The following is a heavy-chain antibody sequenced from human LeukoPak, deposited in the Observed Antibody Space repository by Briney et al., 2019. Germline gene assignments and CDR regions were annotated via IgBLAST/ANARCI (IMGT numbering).Heavy chain of an antibody. D-gene: IGHD4-11*01. CDR3: AREDQATVSEVGFDY. CDR2: IRQDGSQK. CDR1: GFTFSSYG. V-gene: IGHV3-7*01. Sequence: PGGSPRLSCAASGFTFSSYGMHWVRQAPGKGLEWVATIRQDGSQKYYVDSVKGRFTISRDNAKNSLYLKMNSLRAEDTAVYYCAREDQATVSEVGFDYWGQGTLVTVSS. J-gene: IGHJ4*02.